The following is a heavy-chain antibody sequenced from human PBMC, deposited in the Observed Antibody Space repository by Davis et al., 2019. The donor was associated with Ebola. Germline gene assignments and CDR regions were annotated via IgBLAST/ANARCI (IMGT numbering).Heavy chain of an antibody. Sequence: MPSETLSLTCTVSGGSIRSLYWSWIRQSPGKGLEWIGYIHYTGNSKYNPSLKNRVTMSLDTSKSQFSLKLNSLTAADTAVYYCARDNFALGMGIFDHWGQGTLVTVSS. D-gene: IGHD7-27*01. J-gene: IGHJ4*02. V-gene: IGHV4-59*11. CDR1: GGSIRSLY. CDR3: ARDNFALGMGIFDH. CDR2: IHYTGNS.